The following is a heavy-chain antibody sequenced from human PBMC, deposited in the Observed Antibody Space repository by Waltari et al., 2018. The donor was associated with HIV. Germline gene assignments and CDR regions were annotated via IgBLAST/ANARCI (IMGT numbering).Heavy chain of an antibody. J-gene: IGHJ5*02. CDR1: GFTFSSYW. V-gene: IGHV3-74*01. Sequence: EVQVVESGGGLVQPGGSLILSCEASGFTFSSYWMHWVRQAPGKGLVWVSRINSDGSSTGYVDSVKGRFTISRDNAKNTLYLQMNNLRAEDTAVYYCAPGRGWFDPWGQGTLVTVSS. CDR3: APGRGWFDP. CDR2: INSDGSST.